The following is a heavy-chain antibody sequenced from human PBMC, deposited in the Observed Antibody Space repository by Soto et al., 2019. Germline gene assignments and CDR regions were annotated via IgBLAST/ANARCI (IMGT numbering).Heavy chain of an antibody. CDR3: ARDPLITGYRSGCRINYGMDV. D-gene: IGHD6-19*01. CDR2: ITSSSSTI. V-gene: IGHV3-48*02. CDR1: GFTFSSYS. J-gene: IGHJ6*02. Sequence: GGSLRLSCAASGFTFSSYSMNWVRQAPGKGLEWVSYITSSSSTIYYADSVKGRFTISRDNAKNSLYLQMNSLRDEDTAVYYCARDPLITGYRSGCRINYGMDVWGQGTTVTVSS.